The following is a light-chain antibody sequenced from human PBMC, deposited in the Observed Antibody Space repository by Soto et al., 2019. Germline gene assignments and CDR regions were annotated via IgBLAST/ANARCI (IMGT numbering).Light chain of an antibody. J-gene: IGKJ4*01. CDR2: AAS. V-gene: IGKV1-6*01. Sequence: AIQMTQSPSSLSASVGDRVNITCRASQGIGNDLGWYQQEPGKAPKLLIYAASNLPSGVPSRFSGSGSGTDFTLTISSLQPDDFATYFCLQDDDYPFTFGGGTKVDIK. CDR1: QGIGND. CDR3: LQDDDYPFT.